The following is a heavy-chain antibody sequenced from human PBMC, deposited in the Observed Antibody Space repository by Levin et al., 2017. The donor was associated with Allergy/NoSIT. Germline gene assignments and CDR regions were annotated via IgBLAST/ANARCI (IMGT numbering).Heavy chain of an antibody. J-gene: IGHJ3*01. CDR1: GFTFNNYG. V-gene: IGHV3-33*01. D-gene: IGHD3-16*01. CDR2: VWYDESNK. Sequence: GGSLRLSCAASGFTFNNYGMHWVRQAPGKGLEWVAVVWYDESNKYYADSVKGRFTISRDNSKNMLYLQMNSLRTEDTAVYYCARESGRLMIITPGAVEVWGQGTLVTDSS. CDR3: ARESGRLMIITPGAVEV.